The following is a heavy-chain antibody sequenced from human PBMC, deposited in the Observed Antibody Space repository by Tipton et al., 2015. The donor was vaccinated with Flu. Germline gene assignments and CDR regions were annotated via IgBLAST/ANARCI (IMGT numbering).Heavy chain of an antibody. D-gene: IGHD3-9*01. Sequence: TLSLTCSVSGDSIGSDYYWNWIRQPPGKGLEWIGYIYYSGNTNYNPSLKSRVTISLDTSKNQFSLKLTSVTAADTAVYYCARVTKTGDYDILTGYNPFDYWGQGTLVTVSS. CDR2: IYYSGNT. CDR3: ARVTKTGDYDILTGYNPFDY. J-gene: IGHJ4*02. CDR1: GDSIGSDYY. V-gene: IGHV4-61*01.